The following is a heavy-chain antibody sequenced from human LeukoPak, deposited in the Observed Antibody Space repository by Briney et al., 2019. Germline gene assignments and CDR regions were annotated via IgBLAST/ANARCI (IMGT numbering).Heavy chain of an antibody. CDR3: AREGSGSWKRMDV. J-gene: IGHJ6*02. CDR1: GFTFSSYG. CDR2: ISYDGSNK. Sequence: SGRSLRLSCAASGFTFSSYGMHWVRQAPGKGLEWVAVISYDGSNKYYADSVKGRFTISRDNSKNTLYLQMNSLRAEDTAVYYCAREGSGSWKRMDVWGQGTTVTVSS. V-gene: IGHV3-30*03. D-gene: IGHD1-26*01.